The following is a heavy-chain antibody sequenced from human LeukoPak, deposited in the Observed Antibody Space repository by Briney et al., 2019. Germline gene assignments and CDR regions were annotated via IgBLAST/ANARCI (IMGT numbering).Heavy chain of an antibody. V-gene: IGHV3-11*01. CDR3: ASTAVVATDH. J-gene: IGHJ4*02. CDR2: ISSTGTTV. D-gene: IGHD4-23*01. Sequence: TGGSLRLSCAASGFSFSDYYMSWIRQAPGKGLEWVSYISSTGTTVYYADSVKGRFTISRDNAKNLLYLQMNSLRAEETAVYYCASTAVVATDHWGQGTLVTVSS. CDR1: GFSFSDYY.